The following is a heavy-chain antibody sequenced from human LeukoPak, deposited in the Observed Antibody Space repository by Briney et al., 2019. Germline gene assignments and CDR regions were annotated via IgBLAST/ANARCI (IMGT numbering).Heavy chain of an antibody. CDR3: ARDYSGSYTH. CDR1: GYSFTDYY. CDR2: IHPNSGDT. V-gene: IGHV1-2*06. D-gene: IGHD1-26*01. J-gene: IGHJ4*02. Sequence: ASVKVSCKASGYSFTDYYIHWVRQAPGQGPEWVGLIHPNSGDTFYAQKFRGRVTMTRDTSINTAYMELDRLTSDDTAVYYCARDYSGSYTHWAQGTLVTVSS.